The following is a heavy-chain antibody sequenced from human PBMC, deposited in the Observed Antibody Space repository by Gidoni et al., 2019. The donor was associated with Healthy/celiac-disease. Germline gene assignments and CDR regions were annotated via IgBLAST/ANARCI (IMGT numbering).Heavy chain of an antibody. Sequence: QVRLVESGGGVVQPGRSLRLSCAASGFTFSSYGMPWVRQAPCKGLEWVAVRSYDGSNKYYADSVKGRFTISRDKSKNTLYLQMNSLRVEYTAVYYCAKDGLGPALQPFDYWGQGTLVTVSS. D-gene: IGHD5-18*01. V-gene: IGHV3-30*18. J-gene: IGHJ4*02. CDR2: RSYDGSNK. CDR3: AKDGLGPALQPFDY. CDR1: GFTFSSYG.